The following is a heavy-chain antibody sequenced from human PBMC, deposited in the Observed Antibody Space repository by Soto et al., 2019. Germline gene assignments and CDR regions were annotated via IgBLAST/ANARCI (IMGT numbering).Heavy chain of an antibody. V-gene: IGHV1-2*02. J-gene: IGHJ4*02. CDR1: GYTFSGYF. CDR2: MNPNSGGT. D-gene: IGHD6-13*01. CDR3: ARGYYSSSGSVFDY. Sequence: QVQLVQSGADVKKPGASVKVSCKTSGYTFSGYFMHWLRQAPGQGLEWMGWMNPNSGGTDYAQNFQGRVSMTSDTCISTSYMALRRLRSDDTAIYYCARGYYSSSGSVFDYWGQGTLVTV.